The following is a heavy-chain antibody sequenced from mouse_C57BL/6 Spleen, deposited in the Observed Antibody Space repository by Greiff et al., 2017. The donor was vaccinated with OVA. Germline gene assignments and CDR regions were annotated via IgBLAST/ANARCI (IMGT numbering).Heavy chain of an antibody. J-gene: IGHJ4*01. CDR3: ARGLTTLAMDY. V-gene: IGHV1-26*01. CDR1: GYTFTDYY. Sequence: VQLKQSGPELVKPGASVKISCKASGYTFTDYYMNWVKQSHGKSLEWIGDINPNNGGTSYNQKFKGKATLTVDKSSSTAYMELRSLTSEDSAVYYCARGLTTLAMDYWGQGTSVTVSS. CDR2: INPNNGGT. D-gene: IGHD1-1*01.